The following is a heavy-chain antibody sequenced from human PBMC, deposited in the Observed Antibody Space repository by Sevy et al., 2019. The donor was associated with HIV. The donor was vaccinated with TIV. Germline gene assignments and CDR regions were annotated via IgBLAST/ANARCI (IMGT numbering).Heavy chain of an antibody. D-gene: IGHD5-18*01. V-gene: IGHV3-21*01. Sequence: GGSLRLSCAASGFTFSSYIMNWVRQAPGMGLEWVSSISSGGDYIYYTNSVKGRFTISRDNAKNSLFLHMNSLRAEDTAVYYCARDEYSYASGFDYWGQGTLVTVSS. CDR1: GFTFSSYI. J-gene: IGHJ4*02. CDR3: ARDEYSYASGFDY. CDR2: ISSGGDYI.